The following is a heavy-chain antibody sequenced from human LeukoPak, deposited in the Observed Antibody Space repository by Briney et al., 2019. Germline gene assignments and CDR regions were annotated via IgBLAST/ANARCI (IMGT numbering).Heavy chain of an antibody. CDR3: ARGRRWIDY. D-gene: IGHD1-1*01. CDR1: GGSFSGYC. V-gene: IGHV4-34*01. Sequence: SETLSLTCAVYGGSFSGYCWSWIRQPPGKGLEWIGEINHSGSTNYNPSLKSRVTISVDTSKNQFSLKLSSVTAADTAVYYCARGRRWIDYWGQGTLVTVSS. J-gene: IGHJ4*02. CDR2: INHSGST.